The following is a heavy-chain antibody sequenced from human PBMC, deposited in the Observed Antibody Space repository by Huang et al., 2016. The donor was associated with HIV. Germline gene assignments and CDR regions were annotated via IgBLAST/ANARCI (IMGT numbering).Heavy chain of an antibody. V-gene: IGHV3-49*03. J-gene: IGHJ6*03. D-gene: IGHD4-17*01. Sequence: QLVESGGDSVQSGRSLRLSCRGSGFIFNDFAINWFRQSAGKGHEWIGFVRSKDFGGASKSAPSVKDRFTVSRDEAKNVAFLQMDNLQVDDTAIYYCSPSGDDYFYFYMDVWGNGTTVIVS. CDR1: GFIFNDFA. CDR3: SPSGDDYFYFYMDV. CDR2: VRSKDFGGAS.